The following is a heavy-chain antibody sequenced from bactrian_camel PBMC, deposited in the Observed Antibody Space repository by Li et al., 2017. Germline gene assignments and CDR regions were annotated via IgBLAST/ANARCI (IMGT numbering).Heavy chain of an antibody. J-gene: IGHJ4*01. V-gene: IGHV3S53*01. CDR2: INTDGTT. D-gene: IGHD7*01. CDR1: GAIDNSCG. CDR3: SQGRRTSGGHECRYY. Sequence: HVQLVESGGGLVRTGGSLKLSCAASGAIDNSCGMDWWRQVPGKERDLVSRINTDGTTTYADSVKGRFTIYRDHYKNSLYLQMNSLKTEDTAVYYCSQGRRTSGGHECRYYWGQGTQVTVS.